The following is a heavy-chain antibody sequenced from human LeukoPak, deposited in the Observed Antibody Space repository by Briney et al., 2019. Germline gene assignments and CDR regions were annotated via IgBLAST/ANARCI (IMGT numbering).Heavy chain of an antibody. CDR1: GFTFSNAW. D-gene: IGHD6-13*01. CDR3: TTDRGYSTSWLACVF. V-gene: IGHV3-15*01. Sequence: KPGGSLRLSCAASGFTFSNAWMSWVRQAPGKGLEWVGRIKSKTDGDTQDYAATVKVRFTISRDDSKNTLNLQINSLRTEDTAMYYCTTDRGYSTSWLACVFWGQGTLVTVSS. J-gene: IGHJ3*01. CDR2: IKSKTDGDTQ.